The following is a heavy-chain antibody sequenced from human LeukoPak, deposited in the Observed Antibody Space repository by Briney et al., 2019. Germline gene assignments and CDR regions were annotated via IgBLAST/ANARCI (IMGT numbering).Heavy chain of an antibody. J-gene: IGHJ4*02. CDR3: ARTHIYCSGGSCYSVRFDY. V-gene: IGHV1-8*03. CDR1: GYTFTSYD. D-gene: IGHD2-15*01. Sequence: ASVKVSCKASGYTFTSYDINWVRQATGQGLEWMGWMNPNSGNTGYAQKFQGRVTITRNTSISTAYMELSSLRSEDTAVYYCARTHIYCSGGSCYSVRFDYWGQGTLVTVSS. CDR2: MNPNSGNT.